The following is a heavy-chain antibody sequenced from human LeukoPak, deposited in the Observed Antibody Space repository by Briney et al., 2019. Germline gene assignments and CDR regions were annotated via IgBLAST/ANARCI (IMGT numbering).Heavy chain of an antibody. V-gene: IGHV1-18*01. J-gene: IGHJ4*02. Sequence: ASVKVSCKASGYTFTSYGISWVRQAPGQGLEWMGWISAYNGNTNYAQKLQGRVTMTTDTSTSTAYMELRSLGSDDTAAYYCARDDCSSTSCYLYYFDYWGQGTLVTVSS. CDR3: ARDDCSSTSCYLYYFDY. CDR2: ISAYNGNT. D-gene: IGHD2-2*01. CDR1: GYTFTSYG.